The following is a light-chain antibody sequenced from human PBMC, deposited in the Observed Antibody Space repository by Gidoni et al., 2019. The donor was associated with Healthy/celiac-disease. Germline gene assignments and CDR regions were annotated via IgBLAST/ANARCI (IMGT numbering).Light chain of an antibody. CDR3: QFRYT. J-gene: IGKJ2*01. V-gene: IGKV1-5*03. CDR2: KAS. CDR1: QSISSW. Sequence: DIQMTQSPSTLSASVGDRVTITCRASQSISSWLAWYQQKPGKAPKLLIYKASSLESGVPSRFSGSGSGTEFTLTISSLQPDDFATYYCQFRYTFGQGTKLEI.